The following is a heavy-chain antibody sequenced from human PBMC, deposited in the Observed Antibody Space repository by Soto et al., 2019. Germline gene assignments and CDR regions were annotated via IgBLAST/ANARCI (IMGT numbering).Heavy chain of an antibody. CDR2: ISGSGGST. D-gene: IGHD3-16*01. V-gene: IGHV3-23*01. J-gene: IGHJ6*02. CDR3: VRFYIMGEASLPYNYYYYGMDV. Sequence: GGSLRLSCAASGFTFSSYAMSWVRQAPGKGLEWVSAISGSGGSTYYADSVKGRFTISRDNSKNTLYLQMNSLRAEDTAVYYCVRFYIMGEASLPYNYYYYGMDVWGQGTTVTVSS. CDR1: GFTFSSYA.